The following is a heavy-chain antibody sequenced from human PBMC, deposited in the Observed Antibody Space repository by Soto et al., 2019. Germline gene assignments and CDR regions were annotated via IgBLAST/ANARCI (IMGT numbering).Heavy chain of an antibody. CDR1: GFTFSSYG. J-gene: IGHJ4*02. CDR2: ISYDGSNK. D-gene: IGHD6-13*01. Sequence: GGSLRLSCAASGFTFSSYGMHWVRQAPGKGLEWVAVISYDGSNKYYADSVKGRFTISRDNSKNTLYLQMNSLRAEDTAVYYCAKVTSYSSSWGGKGGFDYWGQGTLVTVSS. CDR3: AKVTSYSSSWGGKGGFDY. V-gene: IGHV3-30*18.